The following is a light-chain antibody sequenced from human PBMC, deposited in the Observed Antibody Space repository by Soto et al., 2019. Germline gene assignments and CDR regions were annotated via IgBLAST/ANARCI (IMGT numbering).Light chain of an antibody. Sequence: DIQMTQSPSSVSASVGDRVTITCRASQGIRSWLAWYQQKPGKAPKLLIYAASSLQSGVPSRFSGSGSGKDFTLTISSLQPEDLANDPCHQANSFPLTFGGGTKVEIK. J-gene: IGKJ4*01. V-gene: IGKV1-12*01. CDR3: HQANSFPLT. CDR1: QGIRSW. CDR2: AAS.